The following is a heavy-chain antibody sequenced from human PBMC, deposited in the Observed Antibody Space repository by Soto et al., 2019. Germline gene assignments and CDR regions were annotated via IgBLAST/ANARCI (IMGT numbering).Heavy chain of an antibody. D-gene: IGHD3-3*01. CDR2: INHSGST. Sequence: NPSETLSLTCAVYGGSFSGYYWSWIRQPPGKGLEWIGEINHSGSTNYNPSLKSRVTISVDTSKNQFSLKLSSVTAADTAVYYCARVSGWRHANGMDVWGQGTTVTVSS. J-gene: IGHJ6*02. CDR1: GGSFSGYY. CDR3: ARVSGWRHANGMDV. V-gene: IGHV4-34*01.